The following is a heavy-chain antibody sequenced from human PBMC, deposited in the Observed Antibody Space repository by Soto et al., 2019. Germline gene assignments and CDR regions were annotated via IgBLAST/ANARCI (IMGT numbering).Heavy chain of an antibody. J-gene: IGHJ5*02. D-gene: IGHD3-10*01. CDR1: GGSISSSSYY. CDR2: IYYSGST. V-gene: IGHV4-39*01. CDR3: ARQRITRVRGVIDVWLDP. Sequence: SETLSLTCTVSGGSISSSSYYWGWIRQPPGKGLEWIGSIYYSGSTYYNPSLKSRVTISVDTSKNQFSLKLSSVTAADTAVYYCARQRITRVRGVIDVWLDPWGQGTLVIVSS.